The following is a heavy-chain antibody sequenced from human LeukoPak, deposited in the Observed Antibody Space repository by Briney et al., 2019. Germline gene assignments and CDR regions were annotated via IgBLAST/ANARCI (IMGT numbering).Heavy chain of an antibody. Sequence: GGSLRLSCAASGFTLNIYSMRWVRQAPGKGLEWVSSISSSGDFTVYAGSVKGRFTISRDNSKNTLYLQMNSLRAEDTAIYYCAKDRPNYYESNGHYYRRDGDYWGQGTLVTVSS. CDR1: GFTLNIYS. CDR3: AKDRPNYYESNGHYYRRDGDY. J-gene: IGHJ4*02. D-gene: IGHD3-22*01. V-gene: IGHV3-23*01. CDR2: ISSSGDFT.